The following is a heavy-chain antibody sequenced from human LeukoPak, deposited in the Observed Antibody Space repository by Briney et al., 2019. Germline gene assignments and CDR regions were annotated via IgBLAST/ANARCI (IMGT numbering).Heavy chain of an antibody. D-gene: IGHD4-11*01. Sequence: PSETLSLTCTVSGGSITTYYWSWIRQPAGKGLEWIGRMSTSGSPTYNPSLRSRVAMSVDPSKNQFSLNLTSVTAADTAVYYCAATTGTVWGQGTLVTVSS. CDR3: AATTGTV. CDR1: GGSITTYY. J-gene: IGHJ4*02. CDR2: MSTSGSP. V-gene: IGHV4-4*07.